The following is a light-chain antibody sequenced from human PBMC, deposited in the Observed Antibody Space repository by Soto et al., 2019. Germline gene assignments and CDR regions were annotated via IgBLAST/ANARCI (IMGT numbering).Light chain of an antibody. CDR1: QSLLHRNGNNY. CDR3: MQATQDPPWT. Sequence: DIVMTQSPLSLPVTPGEPASISCRSSQSLLHRNGNNYLDWYVQKPGQSPQLLIYLGSNRAAGVPDRFSGSVSGTDFTLKISRVEPEDVGVYYCMQATQDPPWTFGQGTRVEIK. CDR2: LGS. J-gene: IGKJ1*01. V-gene: IGKV2-28*01.